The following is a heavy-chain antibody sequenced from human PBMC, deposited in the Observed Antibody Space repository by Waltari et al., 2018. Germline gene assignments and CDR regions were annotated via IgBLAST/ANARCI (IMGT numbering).Heavy chain of an antibody. J-gene: IGHJ3*02. Sequence: EVRLVQSGAEVKKPGESLKISCKGSGDKFSTYWIGWVRRRPGKGLEWMGIIYVGDSETRYSPSFRGQVTMSADKSITTAYLQWSSLKASDTAMYYCVRREHDYDYVGGSYRRVIDTFDIWGQGTRVTVSS. D-gene: IGHD3-16*02. CDR2: IYVGDSET. CDR1: GDKFSTYW. CDR3: VRREHDYDYVGGSYRRVIDTFDI. V-gene: IGHV5-51*03.